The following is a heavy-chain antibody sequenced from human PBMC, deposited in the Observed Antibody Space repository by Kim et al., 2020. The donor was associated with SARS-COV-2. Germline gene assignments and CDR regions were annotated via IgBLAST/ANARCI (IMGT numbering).Heavy chain of an antibody. CDR2: IIPIFGTA. CDR3: ARDPLSERYCSSTSCYTAFDP. V-gene: IGHV1-69*13. CDR1: GGTFSSYA. Sequence: SVKVSCKASGGTFSSYAISWVRQAPGQGLEWMGGIIPIFGTANYAQKFQGRVTITADESTSTAYMELSSLRSEDTAVYYCARDPLSERYCSSTSCYTAFDPWGQGTLVTVSS. J-gene: IGHJ5*02. D-gene: IGHD2-2*02.